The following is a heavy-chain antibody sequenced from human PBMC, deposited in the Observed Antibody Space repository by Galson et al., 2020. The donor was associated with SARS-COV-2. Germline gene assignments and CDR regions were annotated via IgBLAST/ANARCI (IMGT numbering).Heavy chain of an antibody. Sequence: TLSLTCTVSGGSISSGGYYWSWIRQHPGRGLEWIGYIYYSGSTYYNPSLKSRVTISVDTSKNQFSLKLSSVTAADTAVYYCARLRITMIVADAFYIWGQGTMVTVSS. CDR2: IYYSGST. V-gene: IGHV4-31*03. D-gene: IGHD3-22*01. CDR1: GGSISSGGYY. CDR3: ARLRITMIVADAFYI. J-gene: IGHJ3*02.